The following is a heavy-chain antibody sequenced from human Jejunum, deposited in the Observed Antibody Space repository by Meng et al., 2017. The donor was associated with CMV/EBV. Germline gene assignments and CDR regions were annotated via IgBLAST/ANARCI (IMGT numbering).Heavy chain of an antibody. CDR1: YTFTVHY. CDR3: ARDMTSTCYGGSDL. Sequence: YTFTVHYMQWVRQAPGQGLDWMGWLNANPGDTNYAQKFQGRVTMTRDTSTTTAYMDLSSLTSDDAAVYYCARDMTSTCYGGSDLWGQGTLVTVSS. V-gene: IGHV1-2*02. J-gene: IGHJ5*02. D-gene: IGHD2-2*01. CDR2: LNANPGDT.